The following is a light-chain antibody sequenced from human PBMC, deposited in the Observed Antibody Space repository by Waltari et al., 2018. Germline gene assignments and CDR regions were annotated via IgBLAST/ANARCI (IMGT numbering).Light chain of an antibody. J-gene: IGLJ1*01. CDR1: STNIEDNY. Sequence: VLTAPPCAFGTPRQLVTIPCSGRSTNIEDNYVYTYQQLPGTTPKLLIYRTNQRPSGVPDRFSGSKSGTSASLAISGLRSEDEADYYCAAWDDSLSGLYVFGTGTKVTVL. CDR2: RTN. CDR3: AAWDDSLSGLYV. V-gene: IGLV1-47*01.